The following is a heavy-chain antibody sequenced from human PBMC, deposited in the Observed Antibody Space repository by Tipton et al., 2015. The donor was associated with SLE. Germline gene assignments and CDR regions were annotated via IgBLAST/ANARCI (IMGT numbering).Heavy chain of an antibody. CDR1: GFTFSDYY. D-gene: IGHD4-23*01. V-gene: IGHV3-11*01. CDR2: ISSGGGSM. CDR3: AKARDDFGGSYYFDY. Sequence: SLRLSCVASGFTFSDYYMSWIRRAPGKGLEWISSISSGGGSMYYADSVKGRFTISRDNAENSLYLQMNSLRAEDSAVYYCAKARDDFGGSYYFDYWGQGTLVTVSS. J-gene: IGHJ4*02.